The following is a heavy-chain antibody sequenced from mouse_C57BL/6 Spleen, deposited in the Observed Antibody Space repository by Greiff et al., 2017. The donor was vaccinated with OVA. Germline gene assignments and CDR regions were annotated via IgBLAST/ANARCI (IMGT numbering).Heavy chain of an antibody. Sequence: QVQLKQPGAELVKPGASVKLSCKASGYTFTSYWMHWVKQRPGRGLEWIGRIDPNSGGTKYNEKFKSKATLTVDKPSSTAYMQLSILTSEDSAVYYCARHYYGSSYGYFDYWGQGTTLTVSS. J-gene: IGHJ2*01. CDR1: GYTFTSYW. D-gene: IGHD1-1*01. CDR3: ARHYYGSSYGYFDY. V-gene: IGHV1-72*01. CDR2: IDPNSGGT.